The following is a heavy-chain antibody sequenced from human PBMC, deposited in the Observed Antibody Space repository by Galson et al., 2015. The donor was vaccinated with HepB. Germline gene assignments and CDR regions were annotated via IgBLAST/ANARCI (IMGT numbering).Heavy chain of an antibody. J-gene: IGHJ5*01. D-gene: IGHD5-18*01. CDR3: AKGYGLFDC. CDR1: GFAFDSHA. CDR2: ISGNGDST. Sequence: SLRLSCAASGFAFDSHAMSWVRQAPGRGLEWISGISGNGDSTFYADSVKGRFTVYRDNSNNMLYLQMNSLRAEDAGLYFCAKGYGLFDCWAQGILVTVS. V-gene: IGHV3-23*01.